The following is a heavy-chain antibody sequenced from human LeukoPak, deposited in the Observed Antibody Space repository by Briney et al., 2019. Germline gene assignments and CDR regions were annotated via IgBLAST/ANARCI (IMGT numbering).Heavy chain of an antibody. CDR2: ISASGIST. CDR3: AKGIVVGISGSYTHPCDY. V-gene: IGHV3-23*01. D-gene: IGHD6-19*01. Sequence: GGSLRLSCAASGFTFSSYAMSWIRQAPGKGLEWVSGISASGISTYYADSVKGRFTFSRANSKNTLHLQMNSLRAEDTAVYYCAKGIVVGISGSYTHPCDYWGQGTLVTVSS. J-gene: IGHJ4*02. CDR1: GFTFSSYA.